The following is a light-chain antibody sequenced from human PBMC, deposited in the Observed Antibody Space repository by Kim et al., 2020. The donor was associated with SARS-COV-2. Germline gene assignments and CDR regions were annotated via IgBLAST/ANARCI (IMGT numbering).Light chain of an antibody. Sequence: ALGKTVRITCRGDSLRSYYASWYQQKPGQAPVLVIYGKNNRPSGIPDRFSGSSSGNTASLTITGAQAEDEADYYCNSRDSSGNHVVFGGGTQLTVL. V-gene: IGLV3-19*01. CDR2: GKN. CDR1: SLRSYY. J-gene: IGLJ2*01. CDR3: NSRDSSGNHVV.